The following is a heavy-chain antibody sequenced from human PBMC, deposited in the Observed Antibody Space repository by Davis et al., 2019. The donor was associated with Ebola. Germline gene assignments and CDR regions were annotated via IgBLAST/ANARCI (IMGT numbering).Heavy chain of an antibody. D-gene: IGHD3-9*01. Sequence: GESLKISCKGSGYSFTSYWISWVSQMPGKGLEWMGRIDPSDSDTKYSPSFQGHVTISADKSISTAYLQWSSLKASDTAIYYCAKTYYDILTGYLYGMDVWGQGTTVTVSS. J-gene: IGHJ6*02. CDR2: IDPSDSDT. V-gene: IGHV5-10-1*01. CDR1: GYSFTSYW. CDR3: AKTYYDILTGYLYGMDV.